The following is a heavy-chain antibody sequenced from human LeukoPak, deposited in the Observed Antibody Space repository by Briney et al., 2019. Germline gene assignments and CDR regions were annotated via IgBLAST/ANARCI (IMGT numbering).Heavy chain of an antibody. CDR1: GFTFSSYG. Sequence: GGSLRLSCAASGFTFSSYGMTWVRQAPRKGLEWVSTFGRGGKTYYADSLKGRFIISRDNSVNTLYLQMDSLRAEDTAVYYCAKRDSSGHHYFDYWGRGVLVTVSS. D-gene: IGHD3-22*01. J-gene: IGHJ4*02. CDR3: AKRDSSGHHYFDY. CDR2: FGRGGKT. V-gene: IGHV3-23*01.